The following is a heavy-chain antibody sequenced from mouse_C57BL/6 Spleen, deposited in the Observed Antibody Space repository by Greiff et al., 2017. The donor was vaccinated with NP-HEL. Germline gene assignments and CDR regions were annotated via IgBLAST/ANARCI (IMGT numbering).Heavy chain of an antibody. V-gene: IGHV5-6*02. Sequence: DVMLVESGGDLVKPGGSLKLSCAASGFTFSSYGMSWVRQTPDKRLEWVATISSGGSYTYYPDSVKGRFTISRDNAKNTLYLQMSSLKSEDTAMYYCARHGDYGYDGFAYWGQGTLVTVSA. CDR3: ARHGDYGYDGFAY. J-gene: IGHJ3*01. CDR1: GFTFSSYG. CDR2: ISSGGSYT. D-gene: IGHD2-2*01.